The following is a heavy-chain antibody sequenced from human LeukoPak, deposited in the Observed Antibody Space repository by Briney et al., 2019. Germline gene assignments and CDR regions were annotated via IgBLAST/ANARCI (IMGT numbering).Heavy chain of an antibody. Sequence: GGSLRLSCAASGFTFSSYAMGWVRQAPGKGLEWVSDVSGSDSSTNYADSVKGRLTISRDNSKNTLYLQMNNLRAEDTAVYYCAKVGRASWAPSYFDYWVQGTLVAVPS. CDR3: AKVGRASWAPSYFDY. CDR1: GFTFSSYA. D-gene: IGHD2-2*01. CDR2: VSGSDSST. V-gene: IGHV3-23*01. J-gene: IGHJ4*02.